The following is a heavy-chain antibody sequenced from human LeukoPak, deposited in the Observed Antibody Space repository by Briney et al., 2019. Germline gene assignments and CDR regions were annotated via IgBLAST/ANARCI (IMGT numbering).Heavy chain of an antibody. Sequence: SETLSLTCTVSGYSISSGYYWGWIRQPPGKGLEWIGSIYYGGSTYYNPSLKSRVTISVDTSKNQFSLKLSSVTAADTAVYYCARVFGGSCYHFDYWGQGTLVTVSS. V-gene: IGHV4-38-2*02. J-gene: IGHJ4*02. CDR3: ARVFGGSCYHFDY. CDR2: IYYGGST. D-gene: IGHD2-15*01. CDR1: GYSISSGYY.